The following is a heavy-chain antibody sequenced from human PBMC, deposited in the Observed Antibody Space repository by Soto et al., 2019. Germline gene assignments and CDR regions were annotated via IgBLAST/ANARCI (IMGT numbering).Heavy chain of an antibody. Sequence: SETLSLTCAVYGGSFSGYYWGWIRQPPGKGLEWIGEINHSGSTNYNPSLKSRVTISVDTSKNQFSLKLSSVTAADTAVYYCARGSRAAAASNWFDPWGQGTLVTVSS. D-gene: IGHD6-13*01. CDR3: ARGSRAAAASNWFDP. J-gene: IGHJ5*02. CDR2: INHSGST. V-gene: IGHV4-34*01. CDR1: GGSFSGYY.